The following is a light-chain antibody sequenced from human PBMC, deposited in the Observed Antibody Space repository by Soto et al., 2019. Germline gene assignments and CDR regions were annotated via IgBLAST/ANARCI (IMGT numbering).Light chain of an antibody. V-gene: IGLV2-11*01. J-gene: IGLJ1*01. Sequence: QSVLTQPRSVSGSPGQSVTISCTGTSSDVGGYNYVSWYQQHPGKAPKLTIYDVSNRPSWVPDRIYGSKSGNTASLTISGLQAEDEADYYCCSYAGSYTFVFGTGTKGTVL. CDR3: CSYAGSYTFV. CDR1: SSDVGGYNY. CDR2: DVS.